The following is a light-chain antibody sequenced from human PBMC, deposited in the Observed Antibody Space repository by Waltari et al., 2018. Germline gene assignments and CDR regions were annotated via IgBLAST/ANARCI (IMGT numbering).Light chain of an antibody. CDR3: CSYAGSSTWV. J-gene: IGLJ3*02. Sequence: QSALTQPASVSGSPGQSITISCTGPSSDVGSYNLVSWYQQHPGKAPKLMIYEVSKRPSVVSNRFSGSKSGNTASLTISGLQAEDEADYYCCSYAGSSTWVFGGGTKLTVL. V-gene: IGLV2-23*02. CDR2: EVS. CDR1: SSDVGSYNL.